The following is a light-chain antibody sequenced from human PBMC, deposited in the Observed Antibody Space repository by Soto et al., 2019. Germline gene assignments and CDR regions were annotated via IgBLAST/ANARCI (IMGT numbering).Light chain of an antibody. CDR1: SSDVGGYNY. CDR3: SSYAGSARIL. V-gene: IGLV2-8*01. Sequence: QSALTQPPSASGSPGQSVTISCTGTSSDVGGYNYVSWYQQHPHKAPTLIIYEVSKRPSGVPDRFSGSKSGNTASLTVSGLQADDEADYYCSSYAGSARILFGGGTKVTVL. CDR2: EVS. J-gene: IGLJ2*01.